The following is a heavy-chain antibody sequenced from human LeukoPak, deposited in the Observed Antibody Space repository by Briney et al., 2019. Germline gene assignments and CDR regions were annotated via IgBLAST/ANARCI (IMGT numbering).Heavy chain of an antibody. J-gene: IGHJ6*03. CDR3: ARQGCLGRRGGDQNYYYYYYMDV. V-gene: IGHV3-21*04. CDR1: GFTFSSYS. D-gene: IGHD3-16*01. CDR2: ISSSSSYI. Sequence: GGSLRLSCAASGFTFSSYSMNWVRQAPGKGLEWVSSISSSSSYIYYADSVKGRFTISRDNAKNSLYLQMNSLRSEDTAVYYCARQGCLGRRGGDQNYYYYYYMDVWGKGTTVTVSS.